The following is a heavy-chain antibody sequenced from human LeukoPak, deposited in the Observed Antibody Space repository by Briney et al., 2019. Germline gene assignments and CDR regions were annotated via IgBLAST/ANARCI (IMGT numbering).Heavy chain of an antibody. Sequence: SETLSLTCAVYGGSFSGYYWTWIRQPPGKGLEWIGETNNSGDTNYDPSLKGRVTMSVDTSKNQFSLKLSSVTAADTAVYYCARDELGSGEAFDIWGQGTMVTVSS. CDR1: GGSFSGYY. CDR3: ARDELGSGEAFDI. D-gene: IGHD3-10*01. J-gene: IGHJ3*02. V-gene: IGHV4-34*01. CDR2: TNNSGDT.